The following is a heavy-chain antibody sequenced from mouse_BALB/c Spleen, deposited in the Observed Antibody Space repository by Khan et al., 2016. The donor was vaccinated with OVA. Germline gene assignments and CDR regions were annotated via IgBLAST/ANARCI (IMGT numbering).Heavy chain of an antibody. Sequence: QVQLKESGAELMKPGASVKISCKATGYTFSSYWIEWVKQRPGHGLEWIGEILPGSGSTNYNEKFKGKATFTADTSSNTAYMQLSSLTSEDSAVYYCARGACYRYEGVDYWGQGTSVTVSS. CDR3: ARGACYRYEGVDY. CDR1: GYTFSSYW. CDR2: ILPGSGST. D-gene: IGHD2-14*01. V-gene: IGHV1-9*01. J-gene: IGHJ4*01.